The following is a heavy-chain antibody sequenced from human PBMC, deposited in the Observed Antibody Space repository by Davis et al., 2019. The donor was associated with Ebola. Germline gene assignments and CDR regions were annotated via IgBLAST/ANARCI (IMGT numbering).Heavy chain of an antibody. CDR1: GFTFSSYA. CDR2: ISSSSSYI. V-gene: IGHV3-21*01. CDR3: ARDDCSSTSCYTYYYYGMDV. Sequence: GESLKISCAASGFTFSSYAMSWVRQAPGKGLEWVSSISSSSSYIYYADSVKGRFTISRDNAKNSLYLQMNSLRDEDTAVYYCARDDCSSTSCYTYYYYGMDVWGQGTTVTVSS. J-gene: IGHJ6*02. D-gene: IGHD2-2*01.